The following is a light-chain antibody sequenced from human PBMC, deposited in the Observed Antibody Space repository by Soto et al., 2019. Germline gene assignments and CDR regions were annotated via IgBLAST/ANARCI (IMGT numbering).Light chain of an antibody. CDR2: DAS. Sequence: DIQMTQSPSTLSASVGDRVTITCRASQSISSWLAWYLQKPGKAPKLLIYDASSLESGVPSRFSGSGSGTEFTLTISSLQPDDFATYYCQQYNSYSPYLAFGQGTKVDIK. CDR3: QQYNSYSPYLA. V-gene: IGKV1-5*01. J-gene: IGKJ1*01. CDR1: QSISSW.